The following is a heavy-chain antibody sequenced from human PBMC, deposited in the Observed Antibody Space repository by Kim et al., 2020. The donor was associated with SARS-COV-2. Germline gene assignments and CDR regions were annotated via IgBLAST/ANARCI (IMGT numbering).Heavy chain of an antibody. CDR3: ARTAVAFSAEEYFQH. J-gene: IGHJ1*01. V-gene: IGHV1-2*04. D-gene: IGHD6-19*01. Sequence: QKFQGWVTMTRDTSISTAYMELSRLRSDDTAVYYCARTAVAFSAEEYFQHWGQGTLVTVSS.